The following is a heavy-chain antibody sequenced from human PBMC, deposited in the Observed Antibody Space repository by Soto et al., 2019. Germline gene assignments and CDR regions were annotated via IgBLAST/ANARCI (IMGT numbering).Heavy chain of an antibody. CDR3: TSRYHDYGDYRVYYYYMDV. V-gene: IGHV3-73*01. CDR1: GFTFSGSA. Sequence: EVQLVESGGGLVQPGGSLKLSCAASGFTFSGSAMHWFRQASGKGLEWVGRIRSKANSYATAYAASVKGRFTISRDYSKNTAYLQMNSLKTEHTAVYYCTSRYHDYGDYRVYYYYMDVWGKGPTVTVSS. D-gene: IGHD4-17*01. CDR2: IRSKANSYAT. J-gene: IGHJ6*03.